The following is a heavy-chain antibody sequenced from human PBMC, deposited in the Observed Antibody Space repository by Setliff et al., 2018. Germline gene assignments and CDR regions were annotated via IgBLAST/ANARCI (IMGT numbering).Heavy chain of an antibody. CDR2: VYNGNEET. V-gene: IGHV3-23*01. CDR3: ARDQAGVYDY. CDR1: GFTFDDYG. Sequence: PGESLKISCAASGFTFDDYGMSWVRQAPGKGLEWVSSVYNGNEETKYADSVKGRFTISRDNSKNTLYLQLNSLRAEDTAVYYCARDQAGVYDYWGQGTLVTVS. J-gene: IGHJ4*02. D-gene: IGHD3-10*01.